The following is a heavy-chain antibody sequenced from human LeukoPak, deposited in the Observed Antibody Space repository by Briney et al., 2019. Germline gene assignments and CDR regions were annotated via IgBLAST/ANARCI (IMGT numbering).Heavy chain of an antibody. Sequence: GGSLRLSCAASGFTFSSYEMNWVRQAPGKGLEWVSSIGSSSSYIYYADSVKGRFTISRDNAKNSLFLQMNSLRAEDTAVYYCVRVEEAAAFNPWGQGTLVTVSS. CDR3: VRVEEAAAFNP. CDR2: IGSSSSYI. D-gene: IGHD6-13*01. CDR1: GFTFSSYE. J-gene: IGHJ5*02. V-gene: IGHV3-21*01.